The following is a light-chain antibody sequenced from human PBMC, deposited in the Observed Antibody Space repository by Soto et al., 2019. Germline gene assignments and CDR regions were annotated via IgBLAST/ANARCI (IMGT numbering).Light chain of an antibody. CDR1: SSNIGTNY. CDR3: ATWDDSLRGRV. J-gene: IGLJ3*02. CDR2: SNN. Sequence: QSVLTQPPSASGTPGQRVTISCSGSSSNIGTNYVYWYQQVPGTAPKLLIYSNNQRPSGVPDRFSGSKSGTSASLAIRGLRSEDEADYYCATWDDSLRGRVFGGGTKDTVL. V-gene: IGLV1-47*02.